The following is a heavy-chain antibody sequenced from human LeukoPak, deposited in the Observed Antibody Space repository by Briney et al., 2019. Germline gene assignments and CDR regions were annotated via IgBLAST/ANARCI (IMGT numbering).Heavy chain of an antibody. D-gene: IGHD1-14*01. CDR3: GGGNGTWRYFFDS. CDR1: GGSISSSSYY. J-gene: IGHJ4*02. CDR2: VFYTGTT. Sequence: SETLSLTCTVSGGSISSSSYYWGWIRQPPGKRLEWIGSVFYTGTTYCNPSLKSRVTISVDTSKTQFSLRLSSVTATDTAVYYGGGGNGTWRYFFDSWGQGTLVTVSS. V-gene: IGHV4-39*01.